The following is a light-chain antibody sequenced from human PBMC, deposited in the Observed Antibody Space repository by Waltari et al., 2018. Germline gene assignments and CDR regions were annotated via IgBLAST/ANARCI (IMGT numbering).Light chain of an antibody. CDR3: QQGNSFPPT. CDR2: SAS. CDR1: QGISNW. J-gene: IGKJ1*01. V-gene: IGKV1-12*01. Sequence: DIQMTQSPSSVSASVGDRVTIACRASQGISNWLAWYQQKPGKAPKLLIYSASILQTGVTSRFSGSGSGTDFTLTISNLQPEDVATYFCQQGNSFPPTFGQGTKVEVK.